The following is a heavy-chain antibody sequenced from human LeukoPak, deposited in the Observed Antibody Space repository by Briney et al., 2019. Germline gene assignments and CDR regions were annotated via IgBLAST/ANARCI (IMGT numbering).Heavy chain of an antibody. CDR1: GFTFSSYA. D-gene: IGHD2-15*01. V-gene: IGHV3-30*14. Sequence: PGRSLRLSCAASGFTFSSYAMHWVRQAPGKGLEWVAVISYDGSNKYYADSVKGRFTISRDNSKNTLYLQMNSLRAEDTAVYYCARARPGYCSGGSCHSGFDYWGQGTLVTVSS. CDR2: ISYDGSNK. J-gene: IGHJ4*02. CDR3: ARARPGYCSGGSCHSGFDY.